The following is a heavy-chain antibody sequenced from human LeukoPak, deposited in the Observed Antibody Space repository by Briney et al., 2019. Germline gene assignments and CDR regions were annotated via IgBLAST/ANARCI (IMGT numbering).Heavy chain of an antibody. CDR3: ARLGVADGFDV. CDR1: GLMFSGYY. D-gene: IGHD2-15*01. J-gene: IGHJ3*01. V-gene: IGHV3-11*01. Sequence: GGSLRLSCAASGLMFSGYYISWIRQAPGKGLEGVAYISRSGHSINYADSVRGRFTISRDNAKNSLYLQMNSLRAEDTAVYYCARLGVADGFDVWGQGTRVTVSS. CDR2: ISRSGHSI.